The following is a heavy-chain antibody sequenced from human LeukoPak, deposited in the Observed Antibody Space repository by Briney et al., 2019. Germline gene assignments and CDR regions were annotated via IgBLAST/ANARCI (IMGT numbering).Heavy chain of an antibody. CDR1: GFTFDDYA. CDR3: AKGSCGGDCLPDY. D-gene: IGHD2-21*02. CDR2: ISWNSGSI. V-gene: IGHV3-9*01. Sequence: GGSLRLSCAASGFTFDDYAMHWVRQAPGKGLEWVSGISWNSGSIGYADSVKGRFTISRDNAKNSLYLQMNSLRAEDTALYYCAKGSCGGDCLPDYWGQGTLDTVSS. J-gene: IGHJ4*02.